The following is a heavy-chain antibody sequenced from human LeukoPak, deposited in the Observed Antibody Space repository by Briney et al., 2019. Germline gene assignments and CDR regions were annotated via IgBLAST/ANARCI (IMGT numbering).Heavy chain of an antibody. D-gene: IGHD1-26*01. V-gene: IGHV4-38-2*02. CDR3: ARVGAVGAFDY. J-gene: IGHJ4*02. CDR1: GYSISSGYY. Sequence: PSETLSLTCTVSGYSISSGYYWGWIRQPPGKGLEWIGSIYHSGSTYYNPSLKSRVTISVDTSKNQFSLKLSSVTAADTALYYCARVGAVGAFDYWGQGTLVTVSS. CDR2: IYHSGST.